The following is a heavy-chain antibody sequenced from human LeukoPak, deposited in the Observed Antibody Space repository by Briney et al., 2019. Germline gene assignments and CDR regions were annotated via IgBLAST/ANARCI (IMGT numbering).Heavy chain of an antibody. Sequence: GGSLRLSCAASGFTFSSNAMSWVRQAPGKGLEWVSAISGSGGSTYYADSVKGRFTISRDNSKNTLYLQMNSLRAEDTAVYYCAKDSHRLTFGGVIVIPDYWGQGTLVTVSS. CDR1: GFTFSSNA. CDR2: ISGSGGST. J-gene: IGHJ4*02. V-gene: IGHV3-23*01. D-gene: IGHD3-16*02. CDR3: AKDSHRLTFGGVIVIPDY.